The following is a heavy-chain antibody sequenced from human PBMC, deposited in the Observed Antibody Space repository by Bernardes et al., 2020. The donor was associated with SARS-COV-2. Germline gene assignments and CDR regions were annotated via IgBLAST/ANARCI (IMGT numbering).Heavy chain of an antibody. D-gene: IGHD3-9*01. Sequence: SGPTLVKPTQTLTLTCTFSGFSLSTSGVGVGWIRQPPGKALEWLALIYWDDDKRYSPSLKSRLTITKDTSKNQVVLTMTNMDPVDTATYYCAHFDYDILTGYYDYWGQGTLVTVSS. CDR3: AHFDYDILTGYYDY. J-gene: IGHJ4*02. CDR1: GFSLSTSGVG. V-gene: IGHV2-5*02. CDR2: IYWDDDK.